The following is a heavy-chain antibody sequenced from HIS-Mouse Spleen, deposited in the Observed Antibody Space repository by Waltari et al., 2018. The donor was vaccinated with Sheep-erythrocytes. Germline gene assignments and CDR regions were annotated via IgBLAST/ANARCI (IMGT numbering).Heavy chain of an antibody. CDR2: ISWNSGSI. CDR1: GFTFGVYA. CDR3: AKGAFDI. J-gene: IGHJ3*02. V-gene: IGHV3-9*01. Sequence: EVQMVESGGGLVPPGRSLRLSCACSGFTFGVYAMHWVRQGPGKGLEWVSGISWNSGSIGYADSVKGRFTISRDNAKNSLYLQMNSLRAEDTALYYCAKGAFDIWGQGTMVTVSS.